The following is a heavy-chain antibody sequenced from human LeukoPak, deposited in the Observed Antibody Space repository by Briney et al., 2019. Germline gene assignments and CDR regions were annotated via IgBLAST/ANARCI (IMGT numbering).Heavy chain of an antibody. D-gene: IGHD6-19*01. Sequence: ETLSLTXXXYGGSFSGYYWSWIRQPPGKGLEWIGEINHSGSTNYNPSLKSRVTISVDTSKNQFSLKLSSVTAADTAVYYCARRGTFGHGYSSSRGPFDPWGQGTLVTVSS. J-gene: IGHJ5*02. CDR3: ARRGTFGHGYSSSRGPFDP. V-gene: IGHV4-34*01. CDR2: INHSGST. CDR1: GGSFSGYY.